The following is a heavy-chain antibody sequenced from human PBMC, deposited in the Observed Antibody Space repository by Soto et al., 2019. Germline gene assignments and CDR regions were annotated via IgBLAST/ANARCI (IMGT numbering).Heavy chain of an antibody. CDR2: ISSSSSTI. CDR1: GFTFNIYS. Sequence: GGSLRLSCSASGFTFNIYSMNWVRQAPGKGLEWVSYISSSSSTIYYADSVKGRFTISRDNAKNSLYLQMNSLRDEDTAVYYCARDHDSSGYYYYYYYYGMDVWGQGTTVTVSS. CDR3: ARDHDSSGYYYYYYYYGMDV. V-gene: IGHV3-48*02. J-gene: IGHJ6*02. D-gene: IGHD3-22*01.